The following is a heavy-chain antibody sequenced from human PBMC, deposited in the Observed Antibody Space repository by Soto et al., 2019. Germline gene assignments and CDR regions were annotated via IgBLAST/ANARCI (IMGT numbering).Heavy chain of an antibody. CDR1: GGSVSSGSYY. CDR3: ARGSDPYYYDSSGYYYDFDY. CDR2: IYYSGST. D-gene: IGHD3-22*01. Sequence: SEPLSLTCTVSGGSVSSGSYYWSWIRQPPGKGLEWIGYIYYSGSTNYNPSLKSRVTISVDTSKNQFSLKLSSVTAADTAVYYCARGSDPYYYDSSGYYYDFDYWGQGTLVTVSS. J-gene: IGHJ4*02. V-gene: IGHV4-61*01.